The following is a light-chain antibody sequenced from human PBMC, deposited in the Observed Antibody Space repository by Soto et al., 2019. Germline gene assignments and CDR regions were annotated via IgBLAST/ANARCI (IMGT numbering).Light chain of an antibody. CDR1: QGIRNA. CDR3: LQDYNYPRT. CDR2: AAS. J-gene: IGKJ1*01. Sequence: AIQMTQSPSSLSASVGDRVTITSRASQGIRNALGWYQQKPGKAPKLLIYAASSLQSGAPSRFSGSGSGTDFTLTISGLHPEDFATYYCLQDYNYPRTFGQGTKVDIK. V-gene: IGKV1-6*01.